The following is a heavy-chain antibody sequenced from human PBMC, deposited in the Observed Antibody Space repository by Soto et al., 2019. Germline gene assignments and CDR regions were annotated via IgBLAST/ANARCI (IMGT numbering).Heavy chain of an antibody. D-gene: IGHD3-9*01. CDR3: ARLANTFDLDN. CDR2: IYPGDSDT. Sequence: PGESLKISCHGSGYIFTNYWICWVRQMPWKGLEWMGIIYPGDSDTRYSPSFQGQVTISADKSISTAYLQWSSLKASDTAMYYCARLANTFDLDNWGHGTLVTVSS. CDR1: GYIFTNYW. V-gene: IGHV5-51*01. J-gene: IGHJ4*01.